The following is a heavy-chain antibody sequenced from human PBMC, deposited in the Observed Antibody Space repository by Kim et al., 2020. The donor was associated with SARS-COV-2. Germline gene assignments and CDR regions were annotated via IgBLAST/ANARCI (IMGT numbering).Heavy chain of an antibody. CDR3: TRDPDYSKGASFDY. V-gene: IGHV3-74*01. CDR2: IDGDGGST. CDR1: GFTFSTYW. D-gene: IGHD4-4*01. J-gene: IGHJ4*02. Sequence: GGSLRLSCAASGFTFSTYWMHWVRQAPGEGLEWVSRIDGDGGSTSYADSVKGRFTISTDNAKRTLYLQMNSLRAEDTAVYYCTRDPDYSKGASFDYWGQG.